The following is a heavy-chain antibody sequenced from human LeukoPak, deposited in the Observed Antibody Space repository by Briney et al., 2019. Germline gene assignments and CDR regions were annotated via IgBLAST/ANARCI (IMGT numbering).Heavy chain of an antibody. D-gene: IGHD3-22*01. CDR2: IYYSGST. CDR1: GGSISSGDYY. Sequence: SETLSLTCTVSGGSISSGDYYWSWIRQPPGKGLEWIGYIYYSGSTYYNPSLKSRVTISVDTSKNQFSLKLSSVTAADTAVYYCARGSNYYDSSGYYIPDFDYWGQGTLVTVS. V-gene: IGHV4-30-4*08. J-gene: IGHJ4*02. CDR3: ARGSNYYDSSGYYIPDFDY.